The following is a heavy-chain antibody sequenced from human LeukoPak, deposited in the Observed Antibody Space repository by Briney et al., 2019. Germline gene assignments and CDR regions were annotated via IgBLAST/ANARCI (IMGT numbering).Heavy chain of an antibody. Sequence: GRSLRLSCAASGFTFSSYGMHWVRQAPGKGLEWVAVISYDGSNEYYADSVKGRFTISRDNSKNTLYLQMNSLRVEDTAVYYCARDVIYASDIYSYGDCLGQGTLVTVPS. CDR3: ARDVIYASDIYSYGDC. CDR1: GFTFSSYG. CDR2: ISYDGSNE. V-gene: IGHV3-30*03. D-gene: IGHD3-16*01. J-gene: IGHJ4*02.